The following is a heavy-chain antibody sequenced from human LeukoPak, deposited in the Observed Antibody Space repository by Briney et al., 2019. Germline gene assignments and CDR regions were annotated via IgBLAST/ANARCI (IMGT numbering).Heavy chain of an antibody. CDR3: ASGRGRWLQIDY. Sequence: ASVKVSCKASGGTFSSYAISWVRQAPGQGLEWMGRIIPILGIANYAQKFQGRVTITADESTSTAYMELSSLRSEDTAVYYCASGRGRWLQIDYWGQGTLVTVSS. J-gene: IGHJ4*02. V-gene: IGHV1-69*04. CDR1: GGTFSSYA. CDR2: IIPILGIA. D-gene: IGHD5-24*01.